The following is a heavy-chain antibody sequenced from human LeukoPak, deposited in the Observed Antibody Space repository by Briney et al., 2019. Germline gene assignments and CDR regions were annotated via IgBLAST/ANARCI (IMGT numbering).Heavy chain of an antibody. V-gene: IGHV4-59*08. CDR2: IYYSGST. Sequence: SETLSLTCTVSGDSISNYYWSWIRQPPGKGLEWIGFIYYSGSTNYNPSLRSRVTISVDTSKNQFSLKLSSVTAADTAVYYCARHRTVAYGGDFDYWGQGTLVTVSS. CDR3: ARHRTVAYGGDFDY. CDR1: GDSISNYY. D-gene: IGHD3-16*01. J-gene: IGHJ4*02.